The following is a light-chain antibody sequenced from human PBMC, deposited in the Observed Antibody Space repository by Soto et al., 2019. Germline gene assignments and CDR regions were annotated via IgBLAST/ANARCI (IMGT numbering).Light chain of an antibody. Sequence: QSVLTQPPSASGTPGQRVTISCSGSSSNIGTNTVIWYQQLPGAAPRPLIYSDNQRPSGVPDRFSGSKSGTSASLAISGLQSEDEADYYCAAWDVSLVVFGGGTKLTVL. V-gene: IGLV1-44*01. CDR1: SSNIGTNT. CDR2: SDN. J-gene: IGLJ2*01. CDR3: AAWDVSLVV.